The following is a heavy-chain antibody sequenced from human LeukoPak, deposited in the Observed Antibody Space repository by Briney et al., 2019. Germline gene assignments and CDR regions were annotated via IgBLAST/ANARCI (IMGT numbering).Heavy chain of an antibody. J-gene: IGHJ3*02. CDR2: ISYTGST. CDR3: VRTYCTSSSCYRDTSDI. Sequence: SSETLSLTCAVSGGSISSYYWSWIRQPPGKGLEWIGYISYTGSTNYNPSLKSRVTISIDTSKNQFSLRLRSVTAADTAVYYCVRTYCTSSSCYRDTSDIWGQGTMVTVSS. CDR1: GGSISSYY. V-gene: IGHV4-59*12. D-gene: IGHD2-2*01.